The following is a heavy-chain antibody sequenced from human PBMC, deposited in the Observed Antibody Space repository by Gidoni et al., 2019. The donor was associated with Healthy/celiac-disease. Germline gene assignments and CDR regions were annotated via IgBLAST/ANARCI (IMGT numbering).Heavy chain of an antibody. J-gene: IGHJ4*02. D-gene: IGHD3-22*01. CDR3: AKPLPASSSSGYYSSFDY. Sequence: QVQLVESGGGVVQPGGSLRLSCAASGFTFSSYGMHWVRQAPGKGLEWVAFIRYDGSNKYYADSVKGRFSISRDNSKNTLYLQMNSLRAEDTAVYYCAKPLPASSSSGYYSSFDYWGQGTLVTVSS. CDR1: GFTFSSYG. V-gene: IGHV3-30*02. CDR2: IRYDGSNK.